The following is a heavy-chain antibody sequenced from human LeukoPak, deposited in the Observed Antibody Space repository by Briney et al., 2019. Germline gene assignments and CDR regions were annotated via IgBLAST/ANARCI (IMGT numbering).Heavy chain of an antibody. J-gene: IGHJ4*02. CDR1: GGSISSSSYY. Sequence: SETLSLTCTVSGGSISSSSYYWGWIRQPPGKGLEWIGSIYYSGSPYYNPPLKSRVTISVDTSKNQFSLKPSSVTAADTAVYYCATTTVTTSGSIADYWGQGTLVTVSS. CDR3: ATTTVTTSGSIADY. D-gene: IGHD4-17*01. CDR2: IYYSGSP. V-gene: IGHV4-39*07.